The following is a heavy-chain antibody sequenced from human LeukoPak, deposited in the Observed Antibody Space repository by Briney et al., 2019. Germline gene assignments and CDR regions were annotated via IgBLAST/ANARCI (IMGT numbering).Heavy chain of an antibody. CDR2: IIPIFGTA. Sequence: ASVKVSCKASGGTFSSYAICWVRQAPGQGLEWMGGIIPIFGTANYAQKFQGRVTITADESTSTAYMELSSLRSEDTAVYYCARQYSGYDCGYWGQGTLVTVSS. V-gene: IGHV1-69*13. CDR1: GGTFSSYA. J-gene: IGHJ4*02. D-gene: IGHD5-12*01. CDR3: ARQYSGYDCGY.